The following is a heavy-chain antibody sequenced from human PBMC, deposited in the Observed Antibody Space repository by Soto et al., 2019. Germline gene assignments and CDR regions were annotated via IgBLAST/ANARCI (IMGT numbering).Heavy chain of an antibody. D-gene: IGHD6-13*01. CDR2: ISSSGGTK. V-gene: IGHV3-11*01. J-gene: IGHJ5*02. CDR1: GFSFSDYY. Sequence: QVQLVESGGGLVKPGGSLRLSCAASGFSFSDYYMTWIRQAPGKGLEWVSYISSSGGTKYHADSVKGRFTISRDNAKNSLYLQMNSLRAEDTAVYYFARGYSSSWTYNWFDPWGQGTLVTVSS. CDR3: ARGYSSSWTYNWFDP.